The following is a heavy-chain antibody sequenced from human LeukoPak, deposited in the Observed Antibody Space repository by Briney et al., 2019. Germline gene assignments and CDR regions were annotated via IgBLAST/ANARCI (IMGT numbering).Heavy chain of an antibody. CDR2: ISYDGSNK. V-gene: IGHV3-30-3*01. J-gene: IGHJ6*02. Sequence: GRSLRLSCAASGFTFSSYAMRWVRQAPGKGLEWVAVISYDGSNKYYADSVKGRFTISRDNSKNTLYLQMNSLRAEDTAVYYCARDFSSSLYYYYGMDVWGQGTTVTVSS. D-gene: IGHD6-6*01. CDR3: ARDFSSSLYYYYGMDV. CDR1: GFTFSSYA.